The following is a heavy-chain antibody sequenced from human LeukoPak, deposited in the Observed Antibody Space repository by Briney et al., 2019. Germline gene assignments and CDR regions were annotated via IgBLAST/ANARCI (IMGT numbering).Heavy chain of an antibody. CDR1: GGSISSGGYY. V-gene: IGHV4-61*08. J-gene: IGHJ4*02. CDR3: ARKEWVPYYFDS. D-gene: IGHD3-3*01. CDR2: ISNSGTT. Sequence: SETLSLTCTVAGGSISSGGYYWSWIRQPPGKGLEWIGYISNSGTTNYNPSLKSRVTISVDMSKSQFSLKLTSVTAADTAVYYCARKEWVPYYFDSWGQGVLVTVPS.